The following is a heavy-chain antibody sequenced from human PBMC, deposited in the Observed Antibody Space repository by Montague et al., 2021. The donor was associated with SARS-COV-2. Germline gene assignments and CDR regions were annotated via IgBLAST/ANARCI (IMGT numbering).Heavy chain of an antibody. CDR3: ARAVVGAKTATIES. Sequence: SETLSLTCSVSGGSINNYFWCWIRQSPGKGLEWVGYMHSTGSTAYNPSXXSRVIISVDTSKTQISLKLSSVSAADTALYYCARAVVGAKTATIESWGQGTLVTVPS. D-gene: IGHD2-15*01. J-gene: IGHJ4*02. V-gene: IGHV4-59*01. CDR1: GGSINNYF. CDR2: MHSTGST.